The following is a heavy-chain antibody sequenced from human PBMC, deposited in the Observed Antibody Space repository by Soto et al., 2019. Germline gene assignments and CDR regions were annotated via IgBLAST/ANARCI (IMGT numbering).Heavy chain of an antibody. CDR2: ISYDGSNK. Sequence: QVQLVESGGGVVXPGRXLXLSXAASGFTFSXYGMHWVRXXPGXXXXXVAVISYDGSNKYYADSVKGRFTISRDNSKNTLYLQMNSLRAXXTXVXXXAXXXXXXXXXTGXXYWGQGTLVTVSS. J-gene: IGHJ4*02. CDR1: GFTFSXYG. CDR3: AXXXXXXXXXTGXXY. V-gene: IGHV3-30*03.